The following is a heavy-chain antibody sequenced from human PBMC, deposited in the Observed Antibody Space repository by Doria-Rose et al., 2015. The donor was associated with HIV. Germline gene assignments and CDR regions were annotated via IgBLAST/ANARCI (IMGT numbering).Heavy chain of an antibody. V-gene: IGHV4-31*03. CDR1: GASVSSRGYY. D-gene: IGHD3-3*01. J-gene: IGHJ4*02. Sequence: VQLLESGPGLVEPSETLSLTCSVSGASVSSRGYYWNWIRQVPGKGLESLGYTYYTGTSDYSPSLKSRLNMAVDTSKNQFSLKLSFVTVADTAVYYCARMGSYRELDYWGQGALVIVPA. CDR3: ARMGSYRELDY. CDR2: TYYTGTS.